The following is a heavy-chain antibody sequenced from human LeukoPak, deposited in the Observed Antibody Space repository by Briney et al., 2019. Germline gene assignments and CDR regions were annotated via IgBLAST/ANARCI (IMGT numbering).Heavy chain of an antibody. D-gene: IGHD3-10*01. J-gene: IGHJ5*02. CDR1: GFTFSSYA. CDR3: AKAGWFGELLFSENWFDP. CDR2: ISGSGGST. Sequence: PAGYLRLSCAASGFTFSSYAMSWVSQVPGKVLEWVSAISGSGGSTYYADSVTGRFTISRDNSKNTLYLQMNSLRAEDTAVYYCAKAGWFGELLFSENWFDPWGQGTLVTVSS. V-gene: IGHV3-23*01.